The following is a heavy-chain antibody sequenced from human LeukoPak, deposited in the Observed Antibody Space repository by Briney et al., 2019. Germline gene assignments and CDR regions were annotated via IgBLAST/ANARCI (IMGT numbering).Heavy chain of an antibody. J-gene: IGHJ5*02. CDR1: GGSISSSSYY. CDR2: IYYSGST. CDR3: ARHASMIRGVISFWFDP. Sequence: SETLSLTCTVSGGSISSSSYYWGWIRQPPGKGLEWIGSIYYSGSTYYNPSLKSRVTISVDTSKNQFSLKLSSVTAADTAVYHCARHASMIRGVISFWFDPWGQGTLVTVSS. D-gene: IGHD3-10*01. V-gene: IGHV4-39*01.